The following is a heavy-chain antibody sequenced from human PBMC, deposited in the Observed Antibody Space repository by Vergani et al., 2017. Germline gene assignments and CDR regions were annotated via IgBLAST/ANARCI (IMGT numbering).Heavy chain of an antibody. D-gene: IGHD3-22*01. CDR3: AGPHGTSAYYYAGFDG. V-gene: IGHV3-23*01. J-gene: IGHJ4*02. Sequence: VQLLESGGSLKQPGGSVRLSCAASGFTFSTYAMTWVRQAPGKGLEWVSTISSDGGSTYYADSVKGRFTISRDNSKHTLSLQMNSLTAEDTAIYYCAGPHGTSAYYYAGFDGWSQGRLVTVSS. CDR1: GFTFSTYA. CDR2: ISSDGGST.